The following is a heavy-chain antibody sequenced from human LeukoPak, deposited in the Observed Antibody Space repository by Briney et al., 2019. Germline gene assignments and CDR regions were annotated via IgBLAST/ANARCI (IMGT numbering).Heavy chain of an antibody. D-gene: IGHD6-13*01. CDR1: DYSFTSYG. CDR3: ARDPSPWQQLANGWFDP. V-gene: IGHV1-18*01. Sequence: ASVKVSCKASDYSFTSYGISWVRQAPGQGLEWMGWISAYNGNTNYAQKLQGRVTMTTDTSTSTAYMELRSLRSDDTAVYYCARDPSPWQQLANGWFDPWGQGTLVTVSS. CDR2: ISAYNGNT. J-gene: IGHJ5*02.